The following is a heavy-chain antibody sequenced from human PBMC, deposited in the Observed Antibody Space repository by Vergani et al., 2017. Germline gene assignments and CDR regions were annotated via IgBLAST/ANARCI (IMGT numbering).Heavy chain of an antibody. Sequence: EVQLLESGGGLVQPGGSLRLSCAASGFTFSSYAMSWVRQAPGKGLEWVSAISGSGGSTYYADSVKGRFTISRDNSKNTLYLQMNSLRADDTAVYYCAKDEEDLVGATYYFDYWGQGTLVTVSS. CDR2: ISGSGGST. V-gene: IGHV3-23*01. D-gene: IGHD1-26*01. J-gene: IGHJ4*02. CDR1: GFTFSSYA. CDR3: AKDEEDLVGATYYFDY.